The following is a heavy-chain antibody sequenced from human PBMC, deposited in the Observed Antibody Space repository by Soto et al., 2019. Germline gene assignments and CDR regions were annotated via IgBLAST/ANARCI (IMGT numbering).Heavy chain of an antibody. V-gene: IGHV3-23*01. D-gene: IGHD5-18*01. J-gene: IGHJ6*02. CDR1: GFTFSSYA. CDR2: ISGSGSIT. Sequence: LRLSCAASGFTFSSYAMGWVRQAPGKGLDWVSVISGSGSITYSADSVKGRFTISRDNSKNILYLQMNSLRAEDTAVYYCAKGIPDTGGYYYYSMDVWGQGTAVTVSS. CDR3: AKGIPDTGGYYYYSMDV.